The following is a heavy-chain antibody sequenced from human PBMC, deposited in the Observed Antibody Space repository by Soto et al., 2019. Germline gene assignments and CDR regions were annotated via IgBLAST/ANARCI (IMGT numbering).Heavy chain of an antibody. J-gene: IGHJ6*02. CDR1: GSTFTGYY. CDR3: ARDPAIVATIVYYYYGMDV. CDR2: INPNSGGT. Sequence: ASVTVSCTASGSTFTGYYMHWVRQAPGQGLEWMGWINPNSGGTNYAQKFQGRVTMTRDTSISTAYMELSRLRSDDTAVYYCARDPAIVATIVYYYYGMDVWGQGTTVTVSS. V-gene: IGHV1-2*02. D-gene: IGHD5-12*01.